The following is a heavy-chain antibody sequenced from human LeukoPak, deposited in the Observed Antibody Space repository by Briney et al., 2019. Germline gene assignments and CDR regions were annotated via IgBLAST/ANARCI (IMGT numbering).Heavy chain of an antibody. CDR1: GFPFSSYA. CDR3: AKLRFLEWLSV. D-gene: IGHD3-3*01. J-gene: IGHJ4*02. Sequence: GGSLRLSCSASGFPFSSYAMHWVRQAPGKGLEYVSAVCSNAACAYYADSVRGRFTISRDNSKNTVYLQMGNLRVEDTAVYYCAKLRFLEWLSVWGQGTLVTVSS. CDR2: VCSNAACA. V-gene: IGHV3-64*02.